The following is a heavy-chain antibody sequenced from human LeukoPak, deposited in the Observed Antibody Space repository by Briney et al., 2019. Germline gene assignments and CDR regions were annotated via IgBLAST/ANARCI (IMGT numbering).Heavy chain of an antibody. J-gene: IGHJ3*02. CDR1: EFSVGSNY. CDR2: ISSSSDYI. V-gene: IGHV3-21*01. Sequence: GGSLRLSCAASEFSVGSNYMTWVRQAPGKGLEWVSSISSSSDYIYYADSVKGRFTISRDNAKNSLYLQMNSLRAEDTAVYYCARDKRDAFDIWGQGTMVTVSS. CDR3: ARDKRDAFDI.